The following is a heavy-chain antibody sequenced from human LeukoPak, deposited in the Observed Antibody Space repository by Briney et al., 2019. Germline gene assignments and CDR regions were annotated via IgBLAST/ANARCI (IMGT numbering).Heavy chain of an antibody. J-gene: IGHJ4*02. D-gene: IGHD3-3*01. CDR1: GFTFSSYA. CDR2: ISYDGSNK. Sequence: GGSLRLSCAASGFTFSSYAMHWVRQAPGKGLEWVSVISYDGSNKYYADSVKGRFTISRDNSKNTLYLQMNSLRAEDTAVYYCARGLPGVHANGLRFLEWLFPLDYWGQGTLVTVSS. V-gene: IGHV3-30-3*01. CDR3: ARGLPGVHANGLRFLEWLFPLDY.